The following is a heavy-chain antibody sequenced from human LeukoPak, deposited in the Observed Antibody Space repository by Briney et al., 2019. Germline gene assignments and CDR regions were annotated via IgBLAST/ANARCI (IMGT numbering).Heavy chain of an antibody. CDR2: IIPILGIA. V-gene: IGHV1-69*04. CDR1: GGTFSSYA. Sequence: GASVNVSFKASGGTFSSYAISWVRQAPGQGLEWMGRIIPILGIANYAQKFQGRVTITADKSTSTAYMELSSLRSEDTAVYYCAKTAAAGSLVDVWGQGTTVTVSS. D-gene: IGHD6-13*01. CDR3: AKTAAAGSLVDV. J-gene: IGHJ6*02.